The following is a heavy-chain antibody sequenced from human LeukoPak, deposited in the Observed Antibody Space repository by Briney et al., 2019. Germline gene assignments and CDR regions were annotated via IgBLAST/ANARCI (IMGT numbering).Heavy chain of an antibody. CDR2: IIPIFGTA. V-gene: IGHV1-69*06. CDR3: ARASGWYAYYYYMDV. Sequence: SVKVSCKASGYTFTSYDINWVRQAPGQGLEWMGGIIPIFGTANYAQKFQGRVTITADKSTSTAYMELSSLRSEDTAVYYCARASGWYAYYYYMDVWGKGTTVTVSS. D-gene: IGHD6-19*01. J-gene: IGHJ6*03. CDR1: GYTFTSYD.